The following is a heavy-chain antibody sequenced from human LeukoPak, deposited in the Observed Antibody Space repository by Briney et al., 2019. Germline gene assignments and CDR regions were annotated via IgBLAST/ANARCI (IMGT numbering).Heavy chain of an antibody. CDR1: GFTFSSYG. V-gene: IGHV3-33*01. Sequence: GRSLRLSCAASGFTFSSYGMHWVRQAPGKGLEWVAVIWYDGSNKYYADSVKGRFTISRDNSKNTLYLQMNSLRAEDTAVYYCARGGAVAGTIRYYYYGMDVWGQGTTVTVSS. CDR3: ARGGAVAGTIRYYYYGMDV. D-gene: IGHD6-19*01. J-gene: IGHJ6*02. CDR2: IWYDGSNK.